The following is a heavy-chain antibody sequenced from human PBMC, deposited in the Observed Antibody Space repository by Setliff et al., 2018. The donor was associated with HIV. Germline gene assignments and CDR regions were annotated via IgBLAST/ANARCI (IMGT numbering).Heavy chain of an antibody. J-gene: IGHJ3*02. CDR2: ISAYNGNT. CDR3: ARDYAYDILTGCYSPPDAFDI. Sequence: ASVKVSCKASGYTFTSYGISWVRQAPGQGLEWMGWISAYNGNTNYAQKLQGRVTMTTDTSASTAYMELRSLRSDDMAVYYCARDYAYDILTGCYSPPDAFDIWGQGTMVTVSS. D-gene: IGHD3-9*01. V-gene: IGHV1-18*03. CDR1: GYTFTSYG.